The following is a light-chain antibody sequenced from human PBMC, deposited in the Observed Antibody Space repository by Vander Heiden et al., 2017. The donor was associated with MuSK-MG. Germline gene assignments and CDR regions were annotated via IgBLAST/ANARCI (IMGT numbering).Light chain of an antibody. CDR3: QQSSRSFIT. Sequence: EIVLTQSPDFQSVTPKEKGTITCRASQSIGSNLHWYQQKPNQSPKLLMKYAAQSSSGVPSRFSGSGSGTDFTLTINSLEAEDAAAYYCQQSSRSFITFGGGTKVEIK. CDR1: QSIGSN. CDR2: YAA. J-gene: IGKJ4*01. V-gene: IGKV6D-21*02.